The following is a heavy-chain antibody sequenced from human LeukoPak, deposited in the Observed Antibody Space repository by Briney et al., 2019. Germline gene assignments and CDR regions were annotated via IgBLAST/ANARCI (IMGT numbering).Heavy chain of an antibody. J-gene: IGHJ4*02. CDR2: ISGSGGST. CDR3: AKDALSPPRTYYYDSSGYYHFDY. V-gene: IGHV3-23*01. Sequence: GGSLRLSCAASGFTFSSYAMSWVRQAPGKGLEWVSAISGSGGSTYYADSVKGRFTISRDNSKNTLYLQMNSLRAEDTAVYYCAKDALSPPRTYYYDSSGYYHFDYWGQGTLVTVSS. D-gene: IGHD3-22*01. CDR1: GFTFSSYA.